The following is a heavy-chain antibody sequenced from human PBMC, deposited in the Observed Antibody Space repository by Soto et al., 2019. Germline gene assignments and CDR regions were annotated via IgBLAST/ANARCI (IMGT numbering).Heavy chain of an antibody. CDR2: FESGGSI. CDR3: ARAGVTPHFFDY. V-gene: IGHV3-53*02. J-gene: IGHJ4*02. Sequence: EVQLVETGGGLIQPGGSLRLSCAASGFSVRTNYMSWVRQAPGKGLDWVSVFESGGSIYYADSVKGRFIISRDYAKNTGDLQMNSLRVEDTAVYYCARAGVTPHFFDYWGQGTLVTVSS. D-gene: IGHD3-3*02. CDR1: GFSVRTNY.